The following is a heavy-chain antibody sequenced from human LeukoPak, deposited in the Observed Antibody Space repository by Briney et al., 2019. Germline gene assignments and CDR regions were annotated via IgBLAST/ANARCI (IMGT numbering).Heavy chain of an antibody. CDR1: GGTFSSYA. Sequence: ASVKVSCKASGGTFSSYAISWVRQAPGQGLEWMGWINPNSGGTNYAQKFQGRVTMTRDTSISTAYMELSRLRSDDTAVYYCARGSMVVAVNLDYWGQGTLVTVSS. CDR2: INPNSGGT. J-gene: IGHJ4*02. V-gene: IGHV1-2*02. D-gene: IGHD2-15*01. CDR3: ARGSMVVAVNLDY.